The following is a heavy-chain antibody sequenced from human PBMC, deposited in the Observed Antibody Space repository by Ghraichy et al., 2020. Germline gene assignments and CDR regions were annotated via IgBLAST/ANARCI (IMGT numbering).Heavy chain of an antibody. J-gene: IGHJ5*02. V-gene: IGHV4-59*01. Sequence: SETLSLTCTVSGGSISSYYWSWIRQPPGKGLEWIGYIYYSGSTNYNPSLKSRVTISVDTSKNQFSLKLSSVTAADTAVYYCARDYYGGYSQYNWFDPWGQGTLVTVSS. D-gene: IGHD3-22*01. CDR1: GGSISSYY. CDR3: ARDYYGGYSQYNWFDP. CDR2: IYYSGST.